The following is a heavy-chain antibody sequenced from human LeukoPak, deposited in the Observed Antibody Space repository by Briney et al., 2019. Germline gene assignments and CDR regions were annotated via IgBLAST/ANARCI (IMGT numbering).Heavy chain of an antibody. CDR3: ARGPPQVVHADPYCSGGSRYGSRWFDP. CDR1: GGSFSGYY. V-gene: IGHV4-34*01. D-gene: IGHD2-15*01. CDR2: INHSGST. Sequence: KPSETLSLTCAVYGGSFSGYYWSWIRQPPGKGLEWIGEINHSGSTNYNPSLKSRVTISVDTSKNQFSLKLSSVTAADTAVYYCARGPPQVVHADPYCSGGSRYGSRWFDPWGQGTLVTVSS. J-gene: IGHJ5*02.